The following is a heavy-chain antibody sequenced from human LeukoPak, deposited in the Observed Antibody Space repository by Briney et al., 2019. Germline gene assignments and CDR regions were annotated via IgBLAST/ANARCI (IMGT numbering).Heavy chain of an antibody. V-gene: IGHV3-48*04. D-gene: IGHD1-14*01. CDR1: GFFFGGHA. CDR3: ARDEGPDFDY. J-gene: IGHJ4*02. Sequence: GGSLRLSCEASGFFFGGHAMNWLRQAPGKGPEWIAFITKDSDRVYYADSVKGRFTISRDNAKNSLYLQMNSLRAEDTAVYYCARDEGPDFDYWGQGTLVTVSS. CDR2: ITKDSDRV.